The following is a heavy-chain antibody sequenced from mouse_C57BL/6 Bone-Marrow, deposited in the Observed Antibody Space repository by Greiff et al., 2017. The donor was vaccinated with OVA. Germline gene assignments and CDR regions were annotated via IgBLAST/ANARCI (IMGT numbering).Heavy chain of an antibody. CDR1: GYTFTSYG. CDR3: ARRDYGSSPDV. J-gene: IGHJ1*03. V-gene: IGHV1-81*01. Sequence: QLQQSGAELARPGASVKLSCKASGYTFTSYGISWVKQRTGQGLEWIGEIYPRSGNTYYNKKFKGKATLTADKSTSTAYMELRRLTSEDAAVYVCARRDYGSSPDVWGTGTTVTVSS. D-gene: IGHD1-1*01. CDR2: IYPRSGNT.